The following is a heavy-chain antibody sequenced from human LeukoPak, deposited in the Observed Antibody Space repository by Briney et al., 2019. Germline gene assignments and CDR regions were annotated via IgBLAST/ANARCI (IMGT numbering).Heavy chain of an antibody. Sequence: KTSETLSLTCTVSGGSISSGNYYWGWIGQPPAKGLEWIGGFHYSGSTYYNPSLKSRVTISVDTSKNQFSLKLSSVTAADTAVYYCARQDGDHTFDYWGQGTLVTVSS. J-gene: IGHJ4*02. CDR1: GGSISSGNYY. D-gene: IGHD4-17*01. V-gene: IGHV4-39*01. CDR3: ARQDGDHTFDY. CDR2: FHYSGST.